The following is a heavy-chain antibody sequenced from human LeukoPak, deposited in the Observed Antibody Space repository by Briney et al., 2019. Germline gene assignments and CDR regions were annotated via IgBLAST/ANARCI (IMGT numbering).Heavy chain of an antibody. CDR2: IKQDGSIQ. D-gene: IGHD3-22*01. Sequence: GGSLRLSCAASGFTFSSFWMAWVRQAPGKGLEWVANIKQDGSIQYYGDSVKGRFTISRDNAKNSLYLQMNSLRAEHTALYYCATSYDSSGCDWGQGTLVTVSS. CDR1: GFTFSSFW. V-gene: IGHV3-7*01. J-gene: IGHJ4*02. CDR3: ATSYDSSGCD.